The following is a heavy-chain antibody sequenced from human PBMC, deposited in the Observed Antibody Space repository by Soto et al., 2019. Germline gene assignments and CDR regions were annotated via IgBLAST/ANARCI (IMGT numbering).Heavy chain of an antibody. CDR1: GGSILDSTYY. CDR2: IFYSGGT. V-gene: IGHV4-39*07. Sequence: SETLSLTCTVSGGSILDSTYYWAWIRQSPGKGLEWSGTIFYSGGTFYTPSLKSRVTMSVDTSNNQFSLKLSSVTAADTAVYYCARVLVYDSSGYYAQDWFDPWGQGTLVTVS. CDR3: ARVLVYDSSGYYAQDWFDP. D-gene: IGHD3-22*01. J-gene: IGHJ5*02.